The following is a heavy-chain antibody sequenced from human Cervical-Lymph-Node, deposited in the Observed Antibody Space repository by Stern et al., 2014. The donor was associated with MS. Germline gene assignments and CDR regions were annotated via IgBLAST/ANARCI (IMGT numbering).Heavy chain of an antibody. CDR3: VLPSTVTTAAFDV. J-gene: IGHJ3*01. CDR2: IIPIFDTP. CDR1: GGTFTSLS. D-gene: IGHD4-17*01. V-gene: IGHV1-69*06. Sequence: QVQLVQSGAEVKKPGSSEKVSCKASGGTFTSLSINWVRQGPGQSLEWMGGIIPIFDTPNFAQKFQGRVTITADSSTSTVYMALNSLRSDDTAVYYCVLPSTVTTAAFDVWGRGTMVTVSS.